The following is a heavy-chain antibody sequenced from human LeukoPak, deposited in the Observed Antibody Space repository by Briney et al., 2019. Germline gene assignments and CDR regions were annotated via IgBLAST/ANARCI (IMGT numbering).Heavy chain of an antibody. J-gene: IGHJ6*02. CDR1: GFTFSSYA. CDR2: ISGSGGST. Sequence: GGSLRLSCAASGFTFSSYAMSWVRQAPGKGLEWVSAISGSGGSTYYADFVKGRFTISRDNSKNTLYLQMHSLRAEDTAVYYCARGNYYGMDVWGQGTTVTVSS. V-gene: IGHV3-23*01. CDR3: ARGNYYGMDV.